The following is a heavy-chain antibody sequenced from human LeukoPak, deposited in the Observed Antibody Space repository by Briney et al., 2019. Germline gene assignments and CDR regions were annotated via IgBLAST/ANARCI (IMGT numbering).Heavy chain of an antibody. CDR1: GYTFTGYY. CDR3: AREDIVVVPAANDYNWFDP. Sequence: ASVKVSCKASGYTFTGYYMHWVRQAPGQGLEWMGWINPNSGGTNYAQKFQGRVTMTRDTSISTVYMELSRLRSDDTAVYYCAREDIVVVPAANDYNWFDPWGRGTLVTVSS. J-gene: IGHJ5*02. D-gene: IGHD2-2*01. V-gene: IGHV1-2*02. CDR2: INPNSGGT.